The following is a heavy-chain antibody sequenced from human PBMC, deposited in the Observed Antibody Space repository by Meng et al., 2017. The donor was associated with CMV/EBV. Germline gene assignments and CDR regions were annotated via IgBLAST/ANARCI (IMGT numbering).Heavy chain of an antibody. Sequence: GESLKISCAASGFTFSSYAMNWVRQAPGKGLEWVAVISYDGSNKYYADSVKGRFTISRDNSKNTLYLQMNSLRAEDTAVYYCARGGPESYDFWSGYYKVGPDYWGQGTLVTVSS. D-gene: IGHD3-3*01. CDR2: ISYDGSNK. V-gene: IGHV3-30-3*01. J-gene: IGHJ4*02. CDR3: ARGGPESYDFWSGYYKVGPDY. CDR1: GFTFSSYA.